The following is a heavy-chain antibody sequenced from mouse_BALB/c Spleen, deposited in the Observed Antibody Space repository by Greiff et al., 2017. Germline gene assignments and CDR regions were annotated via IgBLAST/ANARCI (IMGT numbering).Heavy chain of an antibody. J-gene: IGHJ3*01. CDR3: ARGGDYYGSSSAWFAY. CDR2: ISSGGST. V-gene: IGHV5-6-5*01. Sequence: DVHLVESGGGLVKPGGSLKLSCAASGFTFSSYAMSWVRQTPEKRLEWVASISSGGSTYYPDSVKGRFTISRDNARNILYLQMSLLRSEDTAMYYCARGGDYYGSSSAWFAYWGQGTLVTVSA. D-gene: IGHD1-1*01. CDR1: GFTFSSYA.